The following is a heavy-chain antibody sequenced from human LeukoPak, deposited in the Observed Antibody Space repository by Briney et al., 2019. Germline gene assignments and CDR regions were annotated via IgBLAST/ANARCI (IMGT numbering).Heavy chain of an antibody. Sequence: GGSLRLSCAASGFTFSTYAMSWVRQAPGKGLEWVSGITNSGDSTYYAASMKGRITISRDNPKNTLYLQMNSLRAEDTAVYYCARLGEWLVYDAFHIWGQGTMVAVSS. CDR1: GFTFSTYA. D-gene: IGHD6-19*01. J-gene: IGHJ3*02. CDR2: ITNSGDST. CDR3: ARLGEWLVYDAFHI. V-gene: IGHV3-23*01.